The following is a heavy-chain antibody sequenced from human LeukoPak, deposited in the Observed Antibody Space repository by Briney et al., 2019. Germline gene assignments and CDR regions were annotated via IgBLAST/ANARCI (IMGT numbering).Heavy chain of an antibody. V-gene: IGHV3-30*18. CDR2: ISYDGSNK. CDR1: GFTFSSYG. J-gene: IGHJ6*02. Sequence: GGSLRLSCAASGFTFSSYGMHWVRQAPGKGLEWVAVISYDGSNKYYADSVKGRFTISRDNSKNTLYLQMNSLRAEDTAVYYCAKDAVDTAMVNYYYGMDVWGQGTTVTVSS. D-gene: IGHD5-18*01. CDR3: AKDAVDTAMVNYYYGMDV.